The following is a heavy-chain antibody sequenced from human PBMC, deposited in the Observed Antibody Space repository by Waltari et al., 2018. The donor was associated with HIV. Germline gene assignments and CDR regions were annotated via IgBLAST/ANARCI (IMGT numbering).Heavy chain of an antibody. CDR1: GLSVSSNY. V-gene: IGHV3-53*01. CDR2: IYRSCDA. J-gene: IGHJ4*02. D-gene: IGHD3-3*02. CDR3: ARVRSIMGRFLGFDY. Sequence: EVQLVEPGGGLIQPGGSLRLSCAASGLSVSSNYMNWVRQAPGKGLYWVSVIYRSCDADYADFVKGRFTISRDNSKNTLYLQMNSLRAEDTAVYYCARVRSIMGRFLGFDYWGQGTLVTVSS.